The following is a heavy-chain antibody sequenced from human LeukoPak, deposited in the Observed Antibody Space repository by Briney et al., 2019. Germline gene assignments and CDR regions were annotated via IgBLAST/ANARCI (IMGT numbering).Heavy chain of an antibody. J-gene: IGHJ4*02. CDR1: GFTFSDYY. V-gene: IGHV3-11*04. CDR2: ISSSGSTI. Sequence: GGSLRLSCAASGFTFSDYYMSWIRQAPGKGLEWVSYISSSGSTIYYADSVKGRFTISRDNAKNSLYLQMNSLRAEDTAVYYCAKYSSSSIYFDYWGQGTLVTVSS. CDR3: AKYSSSSIYFDY. D-gene: IGHD6-6*01.